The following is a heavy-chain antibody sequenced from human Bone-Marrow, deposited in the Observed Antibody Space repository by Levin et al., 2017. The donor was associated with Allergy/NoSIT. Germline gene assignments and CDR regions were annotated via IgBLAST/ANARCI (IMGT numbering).Heavy chain of an antibody. J-gene: IGHJ6*02. Sequence: GESLKISCAASGFTFSTYDMHWVRQGTGKGLEWVSGIDTAGDTYYPGSVKGRFTISRENAKNSLYLQMNNLRAGDTAVYYCARDGGLGGMDVWGQGTTVSVSS. CDR3: ARDGGLGGMDV. D-gene: IGHD3-16*01. V-gene: IGHV3-13*01. CDR2: IDTAGDT. CDR1: GFTFSTYD.